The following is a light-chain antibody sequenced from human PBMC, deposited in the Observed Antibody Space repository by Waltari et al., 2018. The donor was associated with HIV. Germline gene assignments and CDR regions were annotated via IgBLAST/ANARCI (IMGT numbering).Light chain of an antibody. CDR3: CSYADNYPVV. CDR2: DVN. J-gene: IGLJ2*01. Sequence: ALTQPRSVSGSPGQSVTTSCTGTSSDVGGYNYVPWYQQHPGKATKFMIYDVNKRPSGVPDRFSGSKSGNTASLTISGLQAEDEADYYCCSYADNYPVVFGGGTKLTVL. CDR1: SSDVGGYNY. V-gene: IGLV2-11*01.